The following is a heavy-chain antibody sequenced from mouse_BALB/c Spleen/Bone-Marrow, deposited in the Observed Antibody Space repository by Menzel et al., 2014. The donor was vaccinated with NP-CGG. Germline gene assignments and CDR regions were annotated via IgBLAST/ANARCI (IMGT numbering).Heavy chain of an antibody. CDR3: AREGGAYVGVDY. CDR1: GFTFSSFG. V-gene: IGHV5-17*02. Sequence: EVKLVESGGGLVQPGGSRKLSCAASGFTFSSFGMHWVRQAPEKGLEWVAYISSGSSTFYYADKVKGRFTVSRDNPKNTLFLQMTGLRSEDTAMYYCAREGGAYVGVDYWGQGTTLTVSS. CDR2: ISSGSSTF. J-gene: IGHJ2*01. D-gene: IGHD2-13*01.